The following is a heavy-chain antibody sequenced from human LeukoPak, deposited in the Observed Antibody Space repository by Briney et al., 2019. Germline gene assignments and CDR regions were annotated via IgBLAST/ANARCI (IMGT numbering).Heavy chain of an antibody. D-gene: IGHD3-3*01. CDR2: INPNSGGT. CDR3: ARGLRFLEWLDPYYMDV. V-gene: IGHV1-2*02. Sequence: ASVKVSCKASGGTFSSYAISWVRQAPGQGLEWMGWINPNSGGTNYAQKFQGRVTMTRDTSISTAYMELSRLRSDDTAVYYCARGLRFLEWLDPYYMDVWGKGTTVTVSS. CDR1: GGTFSSYA. J-gene: IGHJ6*03.